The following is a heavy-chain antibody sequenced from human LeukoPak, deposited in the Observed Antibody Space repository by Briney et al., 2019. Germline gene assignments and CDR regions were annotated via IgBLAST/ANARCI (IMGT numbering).Heavy chain of an antibody. J-gene: IGHJ4*02. CDR1: GVTFNDYS. CDR2: ISGSGGTL. Sequence: GGSLRLSCAASGVTFNDYSMHWVRQAPGKGLEWVSGISGSGGTLDYAGPVRGRLTLSRHNAKNSLYLQMNSLRPEDSALYFCTKGGWGFPFDSWGQGTLVTVSS. CDR3: TKGGWGFPFDS. D-gene: IGHD7-27*01. V-gene: IGHV3-9*01.